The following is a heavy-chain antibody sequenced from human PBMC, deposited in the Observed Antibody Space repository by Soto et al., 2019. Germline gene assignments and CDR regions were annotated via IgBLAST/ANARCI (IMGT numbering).Heavy chain of an antibody. D-gene: IGHD3-16*02. J-gene: IGHJ4*02. CDR1: GYTFTSYA. Sequence: ASAKVSCKASGYTFTSYAMHWVRQAPGQRLEWMGWINAGNGNTKYSQKFQGRVTITRDTSASTAYMELSSLRSEDTAVYYCASLGRGLSPFDYWGQGTLVTVSS. V-gene: IGHV1-3*01. CDR3: ASLGRGLSPFDY. CDR2: INAGNGNT.